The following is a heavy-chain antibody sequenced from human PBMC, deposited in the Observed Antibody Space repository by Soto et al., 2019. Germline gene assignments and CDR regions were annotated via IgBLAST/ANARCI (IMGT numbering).Heavy chain of an antibody. CDR2: INPNSGGT. CDR1: GYTFTGYY. V-gene: IGHV1-2*04. D-gene: IGHD3-10*01. Sequence: ASVNVSCKASGYTFTGYYIHWVRQAPGQGLEWMGWINPNSGGTNYAQKFQGWVTMTRDTSISTAYMELSRLRSDDTAVYYCARDSGQPFGELPLPHYYYYYGMDVWGQGTTVTVSS. CDR3: ARDSGQPFGELPLPHYYYYYGMDV. J-gene: IGHJ6*02.